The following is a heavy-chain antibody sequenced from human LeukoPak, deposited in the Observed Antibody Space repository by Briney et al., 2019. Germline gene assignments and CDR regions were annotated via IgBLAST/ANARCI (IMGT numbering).Heavy chain of an antibody. CDR3: ATAVAGPYYFDY. J-gene: IGHJ4*02. CDR2: IIPIFGTA. D-gene: IGHD6-19*01. V-gene: IGHV1-69*13. CDR1: GYTFTSYG. Sequence: SVKVSCKASGYTFTSYGISWVRQAPGQGLEWMGGIIPIFGTANYAQKFQGRVTITADESTSTAYMELSSLRSEDTAVYYCATAVAGPYYFDYWGQGTLVTVSS.